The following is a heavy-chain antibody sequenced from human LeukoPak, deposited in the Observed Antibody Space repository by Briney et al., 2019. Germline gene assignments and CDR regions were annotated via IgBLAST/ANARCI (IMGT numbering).Heavy chain of an antibody. Sequence: PGGSLRLSCAASGFTFSSYGMHWVRQDPGKGLEWVALIRYDGSNKYYADSVKGRFTISRDNSKNTLYLQMNSLRAEDTAVYYCAKNNYDILTGSLDYWGQGTLVTVSS. CDR2: IRYDGSNK. V-gene: IGHV3-30*02. D-gene: IGHD3-9*01. CDR1: GFTFSSYG. CDR3: AKNNYDILTGSLDY. J-gene: IGHJ4*02.